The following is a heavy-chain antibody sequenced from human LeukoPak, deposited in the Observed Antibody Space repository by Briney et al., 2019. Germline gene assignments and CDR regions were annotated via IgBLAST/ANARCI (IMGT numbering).Heavy chain of an antibody. D-gene: IGHD3-10*01. CDR1: GFTFSSYG. V-gene: IGHV3-30*03. CDR3: ATDNPGSGNPDLLNWFDP. J-gene: IGHJ5*02. Sequence: GGSLRLSCAASGFTFSSYGMHWVRQAPGKGLEWVAVISYDGSNKYYADSVKGRFTISRDNSENTLYLQMNSLRAEDTAVYYCATDNPGSGNPDLLNWFDPWGQGTLVTVSS. CDR2: ISYDGSNK.